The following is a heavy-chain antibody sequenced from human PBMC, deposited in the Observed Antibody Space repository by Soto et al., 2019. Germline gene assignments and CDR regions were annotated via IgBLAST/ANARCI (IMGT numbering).Heavy chain of an antibody. V-gene: IGHV3-7*05. CDR3: ATETSTWGC. D-gene: IGHD7-27*01. J-gene: IGHJ4*02. CDR1: GFALSNYW. CDR2: IKQDGSEK. Sequence: EVQLVESGGGLVQPGESLRLSCVASGFALSNYWRNWVRQAPGKGLEWVANIKQDGSEKNYVDSVKGRFTISRDNARNSLYLQMNGLRAEDTAAYYCATETSTWGCWGQGTLVTVSS.